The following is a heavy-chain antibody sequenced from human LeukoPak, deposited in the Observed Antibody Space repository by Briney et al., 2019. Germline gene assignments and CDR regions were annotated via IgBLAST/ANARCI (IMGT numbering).Heavy chain of an antibody. Sequence: PGGSLRLSCVVSGFSFGSEAMSWVRQAPGRGLEWVSSISPGGGTTYYADSVKGRFTISRDDAKNMLFLQMNSLRGEDTAVYHCVRGGPSTWFWGQGTLVTVSS. V-gene: IGHV3-23*01. CDR1: GFSFGSEA. CDR2: ISPGGGTT. D-gene: IGHD3-22*01. J-gene: IGHJ4*02. CDR3: VRGGPSTWF.